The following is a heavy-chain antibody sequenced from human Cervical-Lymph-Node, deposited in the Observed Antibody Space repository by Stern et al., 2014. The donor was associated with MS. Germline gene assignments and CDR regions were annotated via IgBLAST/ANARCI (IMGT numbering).Heavy chain of an antibody. CDR2: IIPAFGTP. CDR3: PRGPDYGSGDRHFYYDMGV. D-gene: IGHD3-3*01. CDR1: GDTFRYYA. V-gene: IGHV1-69*01. Sequence: VPLVESGAEVKKPGSSVKVSCKASGDTFRYYAITWVRQAPGQGLEWMGAIIPAFGTPDYAQKFQGRVTLTAGESTTTAYLGLSSLKSEDTPIYYCPRGPDYGSGDRHFYYDMGVWGQGTTVTVSS. J-gene: IGHJ6*02.